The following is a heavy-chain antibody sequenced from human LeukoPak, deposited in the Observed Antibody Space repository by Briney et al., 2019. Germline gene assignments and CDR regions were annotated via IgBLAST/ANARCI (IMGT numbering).Heavy chain of an antibody. D-gene: IGHD3-22*01. CDR3: AKDGNQYYDSSGYYGPFDY. J-gene: IGHJ4*02. Sequence: GGPLRLSCTPSGYPHSLHAMSWPRQAPGKALEWVTLISGSGVRTNYADSVRGRFTISRDNSKNTLYLQMSSLRAEDTAVYYSAKDGNQYYDSSGYYGPFDYWGQGTLVTVSS. CDR2: ISGSGVRT. V-gene: IGHV3-23*01. CDR1: GYPHSLHA.